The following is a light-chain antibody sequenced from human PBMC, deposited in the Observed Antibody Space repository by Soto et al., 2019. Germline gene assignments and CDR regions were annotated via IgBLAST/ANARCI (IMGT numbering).Light chain of an antibody. Sequence: EIVLTQSPGTLSLSPGERATLSCRASQSVSSSYLAWYQQKPGQAPRLLIYGASSRATGIPDRFSDSGSGTDFTLTISRLEPEDFAVYYCQQYGSSPLTFGGGTKVEIK. J-gene: IGKJ4*01. V-gene: IGKV3-20*01. CDR3: QQYGSSPLT. CDR2: GAS. CDR1: QSVSSSY.